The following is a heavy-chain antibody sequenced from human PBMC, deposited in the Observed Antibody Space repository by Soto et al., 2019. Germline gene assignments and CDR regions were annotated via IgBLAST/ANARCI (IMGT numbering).Heavy chain of an antibody. CDR1: GDSVSSKSAA. D-gene: IGHD1-26*01. CDR2: TYYRSKWHN. V-gene: IGHV6-1*01. CDR3: ARSANEGAVDY. Sequence: SQTLSLTCAISGDSVSSKSAACNWIRQSPSRGLEWLGRTYYRSKWHNEYAVSVKSRIIINPDTSKNQFSLQLNSVTPEDTAVYYCARSANEGAVDYRGQGTLVTVSS. J-gene: IGHJ4*02.